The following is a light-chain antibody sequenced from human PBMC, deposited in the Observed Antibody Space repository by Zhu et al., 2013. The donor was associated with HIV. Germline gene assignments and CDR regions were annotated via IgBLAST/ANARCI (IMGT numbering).Light chain of an antibody. Sequence: MTQSPSTLYASVGDRVTITCRASQSVSTNLAWYQQRPGQAPRLLIYGASTRAIGIPARFSGSGSGTEFTLTISSLQSEDFVAYFCQQYNKWPLTFGGGTKVEI. J-gene: IGKJ4*01. CDR2: GAS. V-gene: IGKV3-15*01. CDR3: QQYNKWPLT. CDR1: QSVSTN.